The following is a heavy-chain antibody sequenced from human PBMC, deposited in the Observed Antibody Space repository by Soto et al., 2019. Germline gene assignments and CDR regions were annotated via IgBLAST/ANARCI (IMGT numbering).Heavy chain of an antibody. CDR3: ALDSGYTYYGMDV. CDR2: INPNSGGT. V-gene: IGHV1-2*04. D-gene: IGHD3-22*01. J-gene: IGHJ6*02. Sequence: ASVKVSGTASGYTFTGNYMHCVRQAPGQGLEWMGWINPNSGGTNYAQKFQGWVTMTRDTSISTAYMELSRLRSDDTAVYYCALDSGYTYYGMDVWGQGTTVTVSS. CDR1: GYTFTGNY.